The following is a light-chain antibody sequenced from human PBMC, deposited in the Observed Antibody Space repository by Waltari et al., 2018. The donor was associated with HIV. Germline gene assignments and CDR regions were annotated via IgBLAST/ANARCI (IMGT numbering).Light chain of an antibody. CDR3: MQRIHLPGLT. V-gene: IGKV2D-29*01. CDR1: QSLLHSDGMTY. J-gene: IGKJ4*01. Sequence: DIEMTQTPLSLSVTPGQPASISCKSSQSLLHSDGMTYLYWYLQRSGQPPPLLLYEVSNRYSGVPHRFSGSGSGTDFTLKISRVEAEDDGVYYYMQRIHLPGLTFGRGTKVEIK. CDR2: EVS.